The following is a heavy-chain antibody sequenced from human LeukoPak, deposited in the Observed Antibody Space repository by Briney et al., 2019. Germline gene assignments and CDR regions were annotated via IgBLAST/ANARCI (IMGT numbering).Heavy chain of an antibody. V-gene: IGHV3-15*01. D-gene: IGHD3-22*01. CDR2: IKSKTDGGTT. Sequence: GGSLRLSCAASGFTFSNAWMSWVRQAPGKGLEWVGRIKSKTDGGTTDYAAPVKGRFTISRDDSKNTLYLQMNILKTEDTAVYYCTTEDDSSGYYIYWGQGTLVTVSS. CDR1: GFTFSNAW. J-gene: IGHJ4*02. CDR3: TTEDDSSGYYIY.